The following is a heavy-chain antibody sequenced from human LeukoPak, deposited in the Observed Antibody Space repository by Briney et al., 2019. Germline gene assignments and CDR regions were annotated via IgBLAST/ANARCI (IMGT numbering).Heavy chain of an antibody. V-gene: IGHV3-23*01. Sequence: GGSLRLSCAASGFTFSNYALSWVRQAPGKGLEWVSTVSGGGGTTYYADSVKGRFTISRDNSKNTLYLQMNSLRAEDTAVYYCAKWELYSGFYYIDYWGQGTLATVSS. D-gene: IGHD1-26*01. CDR3: AKWELYSGFYYIDY. CDR1: GFTFSNYA. CDR2: VSGGGGTT. J-gene: IGHJ4*02.